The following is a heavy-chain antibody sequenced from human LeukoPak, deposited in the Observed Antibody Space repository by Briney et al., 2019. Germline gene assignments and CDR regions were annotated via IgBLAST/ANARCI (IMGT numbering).Heavy chain of an antibody. Sequence: GGSLRLSCAASGFTFSTYYMHWVRQAPGKGLVWVSRIYNDDSSTTYAESVKGRFTISSDNSKNTLYLQMNSLRAEDTAVYYCAKARQPYSSSSGFDYWGRGTLVTVSS. CDR1: GFTFSTYY. CDR3: AKARQPYSSSSGFDY. CDR2: IYNDDSST. J-gene: IGHJ4*02. V-gene: IGHV3-74*01. D-gene: IGHD6-6*01.